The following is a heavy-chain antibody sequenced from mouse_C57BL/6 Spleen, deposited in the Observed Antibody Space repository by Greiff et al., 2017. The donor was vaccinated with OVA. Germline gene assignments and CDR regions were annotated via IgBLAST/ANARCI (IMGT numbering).Heavy chain of an antibody. CDR1: GYAFSSSW. CDR3: ARGATDWFAY. J-gene: IGHJ3*01. Sequence: VQLQQSGPELVKPGASVKISCKASGYAFSSSWMNWVKQRPGKGLEWIGRIYPGDGDTNYNGKFKGKATLTADKSSSTAYMQLSSLTSEDSAVYFCARGATDWFAYWGQGTLVTVSA. D-gene: IGHD3-1*01. CDR2: IYPGDGDT. V-gene: IGHV1-82*01.